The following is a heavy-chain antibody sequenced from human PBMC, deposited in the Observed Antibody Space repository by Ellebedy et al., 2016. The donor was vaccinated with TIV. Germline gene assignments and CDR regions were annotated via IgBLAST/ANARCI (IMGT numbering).Heavy chain of an antibody. V-gene: IGHV4-59*01. CDR2: IYYSGST. D-gene: IGHD4-17*01. J-gene: IGHJ5*02. CDR1: GGSISSYY. Sequence: SETLSLXXTVSGGSISSYYWSWIRQPPGKGLEWIGYIYYSGSTNYNPSLKSRVTISVDTSKNQFSLKLSSVTAADTAVYYCARSPSLYGDYGGWFNPWGQGTLVTVSS. CDR3: ARSPSLYGDYGGWFNP.